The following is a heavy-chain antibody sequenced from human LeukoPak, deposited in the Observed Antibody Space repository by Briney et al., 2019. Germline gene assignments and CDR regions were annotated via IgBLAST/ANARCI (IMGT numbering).Heavy chain of an antibody. CDR2: MNPNSGNT. Sequence: ASVKVSCKASGYTFTSYDINWVRQATGQGPEWMGWMNPNSGNTGYAQKFQGRVTMTRNTSISTAYMELSSLRSEDTAVYYCARVELYSSSTSCYWTCFVPCCEQTVLAVSS. V-gene: IGHV1-8*01. J-gene: IGHJ5*02. D-gene: IGHD2-2*01. CDR1: GYTFTSYD. CDR3: ARVELYSSSTSCYWTCFVP.